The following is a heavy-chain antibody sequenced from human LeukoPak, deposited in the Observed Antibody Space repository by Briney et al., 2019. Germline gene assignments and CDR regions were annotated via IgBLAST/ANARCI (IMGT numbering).Heavy chain of an antibody. CDR1: GFTFDDFA. Sequence: GRSLRLSCVASGFTFDDFAIYWVRQAPGKGLEWVSGISWNSGSRSYADSVKGRFTISRDNAKNSVYLQIDGLRTEDTALYYCAKEYGGRSLDYWGQGTLVTVSS. J-gene: IGHJ4*02. D-gene: IGHD4-23*01. CDR3: AKEYGGRSLDY. V-gene: IGHV3-9*01. CDR2: ISWNSGSR.